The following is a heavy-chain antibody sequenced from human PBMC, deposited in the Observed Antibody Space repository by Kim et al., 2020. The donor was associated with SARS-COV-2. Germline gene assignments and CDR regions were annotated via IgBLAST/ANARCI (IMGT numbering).Heavy chain of an antibody. Sequence: GGSLRLSCAASGFTFSVYGMHWVRQAPGKGLEWVAVIRSDGSNKYYADSVKGRFTISRENSKNSLNLQRNSLGAEDTPVYNFANFESWGQGPLVTVSS. CDR1: GFTFSVYG. J-gene: IGHJ4*02. V-gene: IGHV3-33*06. CDR2: IRSDGSNK. CDR3: ANFES.